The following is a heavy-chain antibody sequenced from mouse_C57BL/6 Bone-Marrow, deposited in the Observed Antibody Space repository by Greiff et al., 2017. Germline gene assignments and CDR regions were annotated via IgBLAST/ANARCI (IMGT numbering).Heavy chain of an antibody. CDR1: GYSITSGYD. CDR3: ARGPYYYGSSYWYFDV. CDR2: ISYSGST. V-gene: IGHV3-1*01. Sequence: EVKLQESGPGMVKPSQSLSLTCTVTGYSITSGYDWHWIRHFPGNKLEWMGYISYSGSTNYNPSLKSRISITHDTSKNHFFLKLNSVTTEDTATYYCARGPYYYGSSYWYFDVWGTGTTATVP. J-gene: IGHJ1*03. D-gene: IGHD1-1*01.